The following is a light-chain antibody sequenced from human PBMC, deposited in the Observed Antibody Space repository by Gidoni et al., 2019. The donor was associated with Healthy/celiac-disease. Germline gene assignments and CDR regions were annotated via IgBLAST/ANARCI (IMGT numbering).Light chain of an antibody. CDR2: RAS. Sequence: DIHMTHSPSTRSASVGDSVTITCRASHSLSSWLAWYQQKPGKAPKLLIYRASSLESGVPSRFSGGGSGTEFTLTISSLKPDDFATYEGKQYNRYSRTFGQGTKVEIK. J-gene: IGKJ1*01. CDR1: HSLSSW. V-gene: IGKV1-5*03. CDR3: KQYNRYSRT.